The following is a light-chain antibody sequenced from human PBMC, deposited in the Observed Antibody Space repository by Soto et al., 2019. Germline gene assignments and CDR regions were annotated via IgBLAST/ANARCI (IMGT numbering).Light chain of an antibody. V-gene: IGLV2-14*01. CDR3: SSYTSSSTLV. J-gene: IGLJ1*01. CDR1: SSDVGGYKY. CDR2: EVS. Sequence: QSALTQPASVSGSPGQSITISCTGTSSDVGGYKYVSWYQQHPGKAPNLMIYEVSNRPSGVSTRFSGSKAGNTASLTISGLPAEDEDDYYCSSYTSSSTLVFGPGTKLTVL.